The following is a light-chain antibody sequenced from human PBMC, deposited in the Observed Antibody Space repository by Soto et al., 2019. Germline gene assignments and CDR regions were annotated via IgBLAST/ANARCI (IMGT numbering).Light chain of an antibody. Sequence: QSALTQPASVSGSPGQSITISCTGTSSDVGGYNYVSWYQQHPGKAPKLMIYDVSNRPSGVSNRFSGSKSGNTASLTISGLPAEDDDYYYCTSYTSSSPLVFGGGTKLTVL. CDR3: TSYTSSSPLV. J-gene: IGLJ2*01. CDR1: SSDVGGYNY. V-gene: IGLV2-14*01. CDR2: DVS.